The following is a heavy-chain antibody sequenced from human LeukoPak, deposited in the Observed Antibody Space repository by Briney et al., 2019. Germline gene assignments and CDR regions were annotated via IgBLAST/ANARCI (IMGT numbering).Heavy chain of an antibody. D-gene: IGHD3-3*01. CDR1: GGSFSGYY. J-gene: IGHJ4*02. Sequence: KPSETLSLTCAVYGGSFSGYYWSWIRQPPGKGLEWIGEINHSGSTNYNPSLKSRVTISVDTSKNQFSLKLSSVTAADTAVYYCARERARWSGYYPDYWGQGTLVTVSS. CDR2: INHSGST. CDR3: ARERARWSGYYPDY. V-gene: IGHV4-34*01.